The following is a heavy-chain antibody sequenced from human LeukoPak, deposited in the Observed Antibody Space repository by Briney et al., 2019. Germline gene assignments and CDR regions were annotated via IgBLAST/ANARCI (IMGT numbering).Heavy chain of an antibody. CDR2: IKQDGSEK. CDR3: ARDGIYYDYVWGSYRYSVDYFDY. V-gene: IGHV3-7*01. D-gene: IGHD3-16*02. Sequence: GGSLRLSCAASGFTFSSYWMSWVRQAPGKGLEWVANIKQDGSEKYYVDSVKGRFTISRDNAKNSLYLQMNSLRAEDTAVYYCARDGIYYDYVWGSYRYSVDYFDYWGQGTLVTVSS. CDR1: GFTFSSYW. J-gene: IGHJ4*02.